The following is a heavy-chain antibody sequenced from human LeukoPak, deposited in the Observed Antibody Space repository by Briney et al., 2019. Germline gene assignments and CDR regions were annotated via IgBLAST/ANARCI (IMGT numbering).Heavy chain of an antibody. CDR1: GGSISSSNW. CDR3: ARRGVSSGWTLDY. V-gene: IGHV4-4*02. Sequence: PSETLSLICAVSGGSISSSNWWSWVRQPPGKGLEWIGEIYHSGSTNYNPSLKSRVTISVDKSKNQFSLKLGSVTAADTAVYYCARRGVSSGWTLDYWGQGTLVTVSS. CDR2: IYHSGST. D-gene: IGHD6-19*01. J-gene: IGHJ4*02.